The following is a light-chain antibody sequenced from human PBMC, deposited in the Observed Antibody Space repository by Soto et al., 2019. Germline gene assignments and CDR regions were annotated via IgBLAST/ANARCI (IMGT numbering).Light chain of an antibody. J-gene: IGKJ4*01. CDR3: QQYYGAPLT. Sequence: DIVMTQSPDSLAVSLGERATINCKSSQSVLYSSNNKNYLAWYQQKPGQPPKLLIYWASTRESGVPDRFSGSGSGTDFTLTISSLHAEDVAVYYCQQYYGAPLTFGGGTKVEIK. CDR1: QSVLYSSNNKNY. CDR2: WAS. V-gene: IGKV4-1*01.